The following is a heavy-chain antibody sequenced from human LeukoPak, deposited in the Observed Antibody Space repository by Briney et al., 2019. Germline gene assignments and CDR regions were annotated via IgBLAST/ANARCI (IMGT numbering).Heavy chain of an antibody. CDR3: ARRRLEILWGSYCYPPYYFDY. CDR1: GGSFSGYY. D-gene: IGHD3-16*02. CDR2: INHSGST. V-gene: IGHV4-34*01. J-gene: IGHJ4*02. Sequence: SETLSLTCAVYGGSFSGYYWSWIRQPPGKGLEWIGEINHSGSTNYNPSLKSRVTISVDTSKNQFSLKLSSVTAADTAVYYCARRRLEILWGSYCYPPYYFDYWGQGTLVTVSS.